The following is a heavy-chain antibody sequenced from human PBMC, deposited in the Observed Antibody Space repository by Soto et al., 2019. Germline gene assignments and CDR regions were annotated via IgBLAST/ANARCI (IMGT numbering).Heavy chain of an antibody. V-gene: IGHV4-30-2*01. CDR2: IYHSGST. Sequence: SETLSLTCAVSGGSISSGGYSWSWIRQPPGKGLEWIGYIYHSGSTYYNPSLKSRVTISVDRSKNQFSLKLSSVTAADTAVYYCASDPLDFGGYVLWGQGTTVTVSS. CDR3: ASDPLDFGGYVL. CDR1: GGSISSGGYS. D-gene: IGHD4-17*01. J-gene: IGHJ6*02.